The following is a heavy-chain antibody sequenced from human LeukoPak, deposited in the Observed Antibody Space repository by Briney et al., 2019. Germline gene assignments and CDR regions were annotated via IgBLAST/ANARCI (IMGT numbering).Heavy chain of an antibody. D-gene: IGHD1-7*01. CDR3: ASSPGITGTTLDY. J-gene: IGHJ4*02. V-gene: IGHV1-69*05. CDR1: GGTFSSYA. CDR2: IIPIFGTA. Sequence: SVKVSCKASGGTFSSYAISWVRQAPGQGLEWMGRIIPIFGTANYAQKFQGRVTITTDESTSTAYMELSSLGSEDTAVYYCASSPGITGTTLDYWGQGTLVTVSS.